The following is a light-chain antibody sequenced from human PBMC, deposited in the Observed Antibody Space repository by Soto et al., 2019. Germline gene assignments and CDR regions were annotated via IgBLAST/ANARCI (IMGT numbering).Light chain of an antibody. V-gene: IGKV3-20*01. CDR1: ESVYSNY. J-gene: IGKJ2*01. CDR3: HQYGNSPFT. CDR2: SAS. Sequence: EIVLTQSPGTLSLSPGERAALSCRANESVYSNYLAWYQQKRGQAPRLLIYSASSRATGVPGRFTGSGSGTDFALSISRVEPEDFAVYYCHQYGNSPFTFGQGTKLEIK.